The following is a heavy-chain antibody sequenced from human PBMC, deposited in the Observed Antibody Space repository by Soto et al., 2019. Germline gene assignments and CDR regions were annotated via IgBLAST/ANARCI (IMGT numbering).Heavy chain of an antibody. CDR1: GFTFSKAW. CDR2: LKSKADGGTT. Sequence: ESGGGLVEPGGSLRLSCAVSGFTFSKAWMGWVRQAPGKGLEWVGRLKSKADGGTTDYAAPVKGRFTISRDDSDSTLYLQMNSLKPDDTVVYYCTTDPYFSLWGQGTLVTVSS. V-gene: IGHV3-15*01. D-gene: IGHD1-26*01. CDR3: TTDPYFSL. J-gene: IGHJ4*02.